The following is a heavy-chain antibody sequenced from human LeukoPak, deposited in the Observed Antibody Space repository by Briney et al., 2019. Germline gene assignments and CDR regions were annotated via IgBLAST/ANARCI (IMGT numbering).Heavy chain of an antibody. D-gene: IGHD3-3*01. CDR1: GGSISNEDHF. CDR2: ISYRGTT. J-gene: IGHJ3*01. CDR3: AKILGDDLFDAFDV. V-gene: IGHV4-39*02. Sequence: SGTLSLTCAVSGGSISNEDHFWGWIRQPPGRGLEWIGTISYRGTTYYNPSLKSRVTISQDMSKNHLSLRLTSVIVADLAVYYCAKILGDDLFDAFDVWGQGRLVSVSS.